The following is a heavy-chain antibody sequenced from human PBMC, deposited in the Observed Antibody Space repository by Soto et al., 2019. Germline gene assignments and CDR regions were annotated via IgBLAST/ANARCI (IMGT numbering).Heavy chain of an antibody. V-gene: IGHV3-23*01. Sequence: GGSLRLSCAASGFTFSSYAMSWVRQAPGKGLEWVSAISGSGGSTYYADSVKGRFTISRDNSKNTLYLQMNSLRAEDTAVYYCAKGRYCSGGSCYFDYWGQGTLVTVSS. J-gene: IGHJ4*02. CDR3: AKGRYCSGGSCYFDY. CDR2: ISGSGGST. D-gene: IGHD2-15*01. CDR1: GFTFSSYA.